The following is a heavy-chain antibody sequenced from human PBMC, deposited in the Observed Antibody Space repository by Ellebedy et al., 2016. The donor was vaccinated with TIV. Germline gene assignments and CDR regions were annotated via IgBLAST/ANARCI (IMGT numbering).Heavy chain of an antibody. CDR1: GGSLTGYY. Sequence: SETLSLTCSVSGGSLTGYYWSWIRQPPGKGLEWIGYIYYSGSTYYNPSLKSRVTISVDTSKNQFSLKLSSVTPEDTAVYYCARGFYIDCPGCMNVWGQGTTVTVSS. CDR2: IYYSGST. V-gene: IGHV4-59*06. CDR3: ARGFYIDCPGCMNV. J-gene: IGHJ6*02. D-gene: IGHD3-9*01.